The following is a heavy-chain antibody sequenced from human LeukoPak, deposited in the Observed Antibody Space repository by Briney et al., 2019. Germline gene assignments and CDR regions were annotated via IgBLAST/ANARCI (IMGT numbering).Heavy chain of an antibody. CDR1: GGSISSYY. D-gene: IGHD3-10*01. J-gene: IGHJ5*02. Sequence: PSETLSLTCSVSGGSISSYYWSWIRQPAGKGLEWIGRIYTSGSTNYNPSLKSRVTMSVDTSKTQSSLKLTSVTAADTAVYYCARARSYGSGSYSNWFDPWGQGTLVTVSS. CDR2: IYTSGST. V-gene: IGHV4-4*07. CDR3: ARARSYGSGSYSNWFDP.